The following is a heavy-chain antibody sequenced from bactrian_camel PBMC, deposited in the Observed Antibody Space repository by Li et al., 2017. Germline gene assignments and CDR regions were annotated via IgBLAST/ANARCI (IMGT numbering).Heavy chain of an antibody. CDR1: GFTSNTCG. D-gene: IGHD1*01. CDR3: AVSRGSLFGLCPLRVVDYAH. CDR2: VYSDGIYT. Sequence: QLVESGGGSVQTGGSLRLTCTIVGFTSNTCGLEWYRQAVGEGLEWVSSVYSDGIYTYYADSVKGRFTISKDNAKETLYLDMNNLRPEDTAMYYCAVSRGSLFGLCPLRVVDYAHWGQGTQVTVS. V-gene: IGHV3S6*01. J-gene: IGHJ4*01.